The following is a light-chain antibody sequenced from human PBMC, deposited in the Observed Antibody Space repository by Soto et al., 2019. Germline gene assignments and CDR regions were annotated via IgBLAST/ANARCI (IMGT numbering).Light chain of an antibody. Sequence: QSALTQPRSVSGSPGQSVTISCTGTSSDVGGYNYVSWYQQHPGKAPELMTYDVTKRPSGVPDRFSGSKSGNTASLTISGLQAEDEADYYCCSYAGSYTYVFGTGTNLTVL. CDR3: CSYAGSYTYV. V-gene: IGLV2-11*01. CDR2: DVT. J-gene: IGLJ1*01. CDR1: SSDVGGYNY.